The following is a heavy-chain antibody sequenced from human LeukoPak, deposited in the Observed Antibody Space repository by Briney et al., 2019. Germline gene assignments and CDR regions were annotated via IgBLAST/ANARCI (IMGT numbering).Heavy chain of an antibody. CDR3: ARALPGCDRTNCYGLDY. D-gene: IGHD2-2*01. CDR2: INTNTANP. Sequence: GASVKVSCKASGYTLTSDGMNWVRQAPGQGLGWMGWINTNTANPTYAQGFTGRFVFSLDTSVNTAYPQISSLKAEDTAVYYCARALPGCDRTNCYGLDYWGQGTLVTVSS. CDR1: GYTLTSDG. V-gene: IGHV7-4-1*02. J-gene: IGHJ4*02.